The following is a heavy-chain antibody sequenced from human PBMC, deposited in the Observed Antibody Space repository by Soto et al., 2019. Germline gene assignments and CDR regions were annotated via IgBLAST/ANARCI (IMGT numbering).Heavy chain of an antibody. J-gene: IGHJ1*01. CDR3: AKGPLRCSGGSCYPRYFQH. D-gene: IGHD2-15*01. Sequence: GGSLRLSCAASGFTFSSYAMSWVRQAPGKGLEWVSAISGSGGSTYYADSVKGRFTISRDNSKNTLYLQMNSLRAEDTAVYYCAKGPLRCSGGSCYPRYFQHWGQGTLVTVSS. V-gene: IGHV3-23*01. CDR1: GFTFSSYA. CDR2: ISGSGGST.